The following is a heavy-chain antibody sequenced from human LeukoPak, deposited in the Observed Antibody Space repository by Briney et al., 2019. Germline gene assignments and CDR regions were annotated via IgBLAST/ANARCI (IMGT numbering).Heavy chain of an antibody. CDR3: ARLRVSGNWGADY. CDR2: IYPGDSDT. J-gene: IGHJ4*02. Sequence: GESLKISCKGSGYSFTTYWIGWVRQMPGKGLDWMGIIYPGDSDTRYSPSFQGQVTISVDKSISTAYLQWSSLKASDTAIYYCARLRVSGNWGADYWCQGTQVTVCS. CDR1: GYSFTTYW. V-gene: IGHV5-51*01. D-gene: IGHD7-27*01.